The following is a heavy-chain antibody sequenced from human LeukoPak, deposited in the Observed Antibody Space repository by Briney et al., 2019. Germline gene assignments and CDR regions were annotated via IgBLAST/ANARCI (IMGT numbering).Heavy chain of an antibody. CDR1: GYTFTSYY. CDR3: ARAQLWLVPPDY. V-gene: IGHV1-46*01. CDR2: INPSGGST. J-gene: IGHJ4*02. Sequence: ASVKVSCNASGYTFTSYYMHWVRQAPGQGLEWMGIINPSGGSTSYAQKFQGRVTMTRDTSTSTVYMELSSLRSEDTAVYYCARAQLWLVPPDYWGQGTLVTVSS. D-gene: IGHD6-19*01.